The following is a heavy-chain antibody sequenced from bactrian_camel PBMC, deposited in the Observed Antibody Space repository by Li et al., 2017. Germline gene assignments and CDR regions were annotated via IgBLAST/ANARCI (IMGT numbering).Heavy chain of an antibody. CDR3: AADRLPHLRTDSVVAMRFLLGPGTYVY. Sequence: QVQLVESGGGSVEAGESLRLSCKADGFTYLRNCMGWFRQAPGKEREGVAGISIHSGKTYYSDSVRGRFTISQDSAKTTLYLDVSNLEPEDTAMYYCAADRLPHLRTDSVVAMRFLLGPGTYVYWGQGTQVTVS. V-gene: IGHV3-2*01. CDR2: ISIHSGKT. CDR1: GFTYLRNC. J-gene: IGHJ4*01. D-gene: IGHD3*01.